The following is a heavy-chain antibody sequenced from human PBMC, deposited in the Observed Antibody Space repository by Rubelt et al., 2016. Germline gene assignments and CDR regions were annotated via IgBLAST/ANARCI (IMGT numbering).Heavy chain of an antibody. V-gene: IGHV4-59*01. CDR2: IFYSGST. J-gene: IGHJ4*02. CDR1: GGSISNYY. CDR3: AGESTTTVTNGPFDY. Sequence: QVQLQESGPGLVKPSATLSLTCTVSGGSISNYYWSWIRQPPGKGLEWIGYIFYSGSTNYNPSLKSRVTISVDTSRNQFSLGLSSVTDADGAVYDCAGESTTTVTNGPFDYWGQGTLVTVSS. D-gene: IGHD4-17*01.